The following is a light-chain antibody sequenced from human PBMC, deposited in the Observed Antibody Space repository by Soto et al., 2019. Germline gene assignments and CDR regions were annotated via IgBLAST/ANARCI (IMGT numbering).Light chain of an antibody. J-gene: IGKJ5*01. CDR1: QSIDDW. CDR3: QQYNRYIT. V-gene: IGKV1-5*03. CDR2: TAS. Sequence: DIQMTQSPSTLSASVGDRVTITCRASQSIDDWLAWYQQKPGKAPKLLIYTASSLQSGVPSRFSGSGSGTEFTLTISSLQPDDFATYYCQQYNRYITFGQGTRLEIK.